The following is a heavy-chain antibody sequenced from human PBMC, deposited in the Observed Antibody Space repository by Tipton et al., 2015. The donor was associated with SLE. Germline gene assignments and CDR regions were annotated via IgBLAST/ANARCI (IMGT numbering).Heavy chain of an antibody. Sequence: TLSLTCAVYGGSFSGYYWSWIRQPPGKGLEWIGNIYYSGSTYYNPSLKSRVTISVDTSKNHFSLKLSSVTAADTAVYYCATLMVDAFDIWGQGTMVTVSS. CDR3: ATLMVDAFDI. V-gene: IGHV4-34*01. CDR2: IYYSGST. J-gene: IGHJ3*02. CDR1: GGSFSGYY. D-gene: IGHD2-8*01.